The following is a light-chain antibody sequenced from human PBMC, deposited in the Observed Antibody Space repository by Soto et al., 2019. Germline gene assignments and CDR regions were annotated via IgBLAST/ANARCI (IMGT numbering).Light chain of an antibody. CDR3: QQRSNWPLT. J-gene: IGKJ4*01. V-gene: IGKV3-11*01. CDR2: DAS. Sequence: EIVLTQSPATLSLSPGERATLSCRASQSVSSYLAWYQQKPGQAPRLLIYDASNSATAIPARFSGSGSGTDFTLTISSLEPEDFAVYHCQQRSNWPLTFGGGTKVEIK. CDR1: QSVSSY.